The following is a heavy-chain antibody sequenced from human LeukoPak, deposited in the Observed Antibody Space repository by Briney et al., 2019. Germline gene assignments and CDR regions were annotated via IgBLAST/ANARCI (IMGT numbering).Heavy chain of an antibody. V-gene: IGHV4-34*01. D-gene: IGHD3-3*01. J-gene: IGHJ6*03. CDR1: VGSSSGYY. CDR3: ARPRVDYYYYMDV. Sequence: KPSETLSLTCAVYVGSSSGYYWSWIRQPPGKGLEWVGEINHSVSTNYNPSLKSRVTISVDTSKNQFSLKLSSVTAADTAVYYCARPRVDYYYYMDVWGKGTTVTISS. CDR2: INHSVST.